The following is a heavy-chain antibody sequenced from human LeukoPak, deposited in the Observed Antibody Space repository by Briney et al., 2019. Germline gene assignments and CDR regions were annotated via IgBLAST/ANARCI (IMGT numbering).Heavy chain of an antibody. D-gene: IGHD1-26*01. CDR3: ARGLRVGDFDY. Sequence: GASVKVSCKASGGTFSSYAISWVRQAPGQGLEWMGGIIPIFGTANYAQKFQGRVTITADESTSTAYMELSSLRSEDTAVYNCARGLRVGDFDYWGQGTLVTVSS. J-gene: IGHJ4*02. V-gene: IGHV1-69*13. CDR2: IIPIFGTA. CDR1: GGTFSSYA.